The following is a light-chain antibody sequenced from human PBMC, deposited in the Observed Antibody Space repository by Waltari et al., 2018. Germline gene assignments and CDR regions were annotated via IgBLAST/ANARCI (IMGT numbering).Light chain of an antibody. J-gene: IGKJ1*01. CDR3: QHYVSLPVT. V-gene: IGKV3-20*01. Sequence: EIVLTQSPGTLSLPPGERATLSCRASQSVSRTLAWSQQKPGQAPRLLIYDASSRATGIPDRFSGSGSGTDCSLTITRLEPEDFAVYYCQHYVSLPVTFGQGTKVEIK. CDR2: DAS. CDR1: QSVSRT.